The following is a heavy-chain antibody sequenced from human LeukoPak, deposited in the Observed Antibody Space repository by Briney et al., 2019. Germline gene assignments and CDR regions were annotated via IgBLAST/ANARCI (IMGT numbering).Heavy chain of an antibody. J-gene: IGHJ4*02. D-gene: IGHD6-19*01. CDR2: INHSGST. Sequence: SETLSLTCAVYGGSFSGYYWSWIRQPPGKGLEWIGEINHSGSTNYNPSLKSRVTISVDTSKNQFSLKLSSVTAADTAVYYCARNRAVAGPWDYWGQGTLVTVSS. CDR1: GGSFSGYY. CDR3: ARNRAVAGPWDY. V-gene: IGHV4-34*01.